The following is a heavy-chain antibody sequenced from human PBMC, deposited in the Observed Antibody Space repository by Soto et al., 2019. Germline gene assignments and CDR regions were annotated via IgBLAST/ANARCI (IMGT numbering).Heavy chain of an antibody. Sequence: PSETLSLTCTVSGGSISSYYWSWIRQPPGKGLEWIGYIYYSGSTNYNPSLKSRVTISVDTSKNQFSLKLSSVTAADTAVYYSAGRVIGSGSYYSRYYYYGMDVWGQGTTVTVSS. D-gene: IGHD3-10*01. CDR2: IYYSGST. CDR1: GGSISSYY. V-gene: IGHV4-59*01. CDR3: AGRVIGSGSYYSRYYYYGMDV. J-gene: IGHJ6*02.